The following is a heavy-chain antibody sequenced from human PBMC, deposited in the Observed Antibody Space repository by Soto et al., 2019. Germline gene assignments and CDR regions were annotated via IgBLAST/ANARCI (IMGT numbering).Heavy chain of an antibody. J-gene: IGHJ6*03. CDR2: INHSGST. CDR1: GGSFSGYY. CDR3: ARGIAAAGTGDYYYYMDV. V-gene: IGHV4-34*01. Sequence: SETLSLTCAVYGGSFSGYYWSWIRQPPGKGLEWIGEINHSGSTNYNPSLKSRVTISVDTSKNQFSLKLSSVTAADTAVYYCARGIAAAGTGDYYYYMDVWGKGTTVTVSS. D-gene: IGHD6-13*01.